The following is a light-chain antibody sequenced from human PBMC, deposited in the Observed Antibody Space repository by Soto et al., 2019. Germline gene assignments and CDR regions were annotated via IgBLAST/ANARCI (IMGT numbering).Light chain of an antibody. J-gene: IGKJ1*01. CDR2: GAS. CDR3: QQYGNSPWT. Sequence: EIVLTQSPGTLSLSPGERATLSCRASQSVSSSYLAWYQQKPGQAPRLLIYGASSRATGIPDRFSGSVSGTDVTLTISRLEPEDFAVYYCQQYGNSPWTFGQGTTVEI. CDR1: QSVSSSY. V-gene: IGKV3-20*01.